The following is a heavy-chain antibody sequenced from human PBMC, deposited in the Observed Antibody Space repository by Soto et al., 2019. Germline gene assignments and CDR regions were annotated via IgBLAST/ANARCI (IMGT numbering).Heavy chain of an antibody. CDR1: GGSISSYY. CDR3: ASARGRIAAAGTRFGERDY. Sequence: QVQLQESGAGLVKPSETLSLTCPVSGGSISSYYWSWIRQPPGKGLECIGHMYYSGSTTYNPYLKSRVTISVDTSKNPFSLKLSSVTVADTAVYYCASARGRIAAAGTRFGERDYWGRGALVTVFS. D-gene: IGHD6-13*01. CDR2: MYYSGST. J-gene: IGHJ4*02. V-gene: IGHV4-59*01.